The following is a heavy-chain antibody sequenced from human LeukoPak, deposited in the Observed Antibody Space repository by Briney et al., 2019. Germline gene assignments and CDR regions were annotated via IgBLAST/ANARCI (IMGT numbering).Heavy chain of an antibody. Sequence: KASETLSLTCTVSGGSINNYYWSWVRQPPGKGLEWIGYVFYTGYTHYNPSLKSRVTISVDTSKNQFSLKLSSVTAADTAVYYCARERTYYYGSGSYYRPYYYMDVWGKGTTVTISS. V-gene: IGHV4-59*12. CDR3: ARERTYYYGSGSYYRPYYYMDV. D-gene: IGHD3-10*01. J-gene: IGHJ6*03. CDR1: GGSINNYY. CDR2: VFYTGYT.